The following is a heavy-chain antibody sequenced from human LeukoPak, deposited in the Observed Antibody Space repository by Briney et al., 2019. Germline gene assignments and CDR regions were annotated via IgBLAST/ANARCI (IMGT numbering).Heavy chain of an antibody. V-gene: IGHV3-7*01. CDR3: ARNNEDIVLMAPDY. CDR2: IKQDGSEK. D-gene: IGHD2-8*01. Sequence: GGSLRLSCAASGFTFSSYWMSWVRQAPGRGLEWVANIKQDGSEKYYVDSVKGRFTISRDNAKNSLYLQMNSLRAEDTAVYYCARNNEDIVLMAPDYWGQGTLVTVSS. J-gene: IGHJ4*02. CDR1: GFTFSSYW.